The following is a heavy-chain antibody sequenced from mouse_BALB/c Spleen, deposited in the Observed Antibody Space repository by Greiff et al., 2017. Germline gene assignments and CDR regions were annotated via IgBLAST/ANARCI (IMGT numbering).Heavy chain of an antibody. CDR1: GFTFSSFG. J-gene: IGHJ2*01. V-gene: IGHV5-17*02. Sequence: DVKLVESGGGLVQPGGSRKLSCAASGFTFSSFGMHWVRQAPEKGLEWVAYISSGSSTIYYADTVKGRFTISRDNPKNTLFLQMTSLRSEDTAMYYCAIRSGYYFDYWGQGTTLTVSS. CDR3: AIRSGYYFDY. D-gene: IGHD1-2*01. CDR2: ISSGSSTI.